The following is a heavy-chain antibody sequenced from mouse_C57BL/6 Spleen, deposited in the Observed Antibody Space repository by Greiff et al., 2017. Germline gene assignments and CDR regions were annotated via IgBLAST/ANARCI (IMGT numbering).Heavy chain of an antibody. CDR3: ANYYGRSDGWYFDV. V-gene: IGHV1-55*01. J-gene: IGHJ1*03. Sequence: QVQLQQPGAELVKPGASVKMSCKASGYTFTSYWITWVKQRPGQGLEWIGDIYPGSGSTNYNEKFKSKATLTVDTSSRTAYMQLSSLTSEDSAVYYCANYYGRSDGWYFDVWGTGTTVTVSS. CDR1: GYTFTSYW. D-gene: IGHD1-1*01. CDR2: IYPGSGST.